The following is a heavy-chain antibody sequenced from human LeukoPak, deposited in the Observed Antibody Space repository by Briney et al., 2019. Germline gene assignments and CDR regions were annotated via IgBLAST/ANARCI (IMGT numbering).Heavy chain of an antibody. CDR2: IYYSGST. CDR1: GGSISSYY. Sequence: KTSETLSLTCTVSGGSISSYYWSWIRQPPGKGLEWIGYIYYSGSTNYNPSLKSRVTISVDTSKNQFSLKLSSVTAADTAVYYCARDLNYGSGSYFDYWGQGTLVTVSS. V-gene: IGHV4-59*01. J-gene: IGHJ4*02. D-gene: IGHD3-10*01. CDR3: ARDLNYGSGSYFDY.